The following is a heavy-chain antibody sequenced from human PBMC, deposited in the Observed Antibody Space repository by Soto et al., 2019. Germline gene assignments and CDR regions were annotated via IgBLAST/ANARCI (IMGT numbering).Heavy chain of an antibody. CDR1: GFGFSGSA. J-gene: IGHJ1*01. CDR2: IRSKGNNYAT. CDR3: TRLSMSESAGFQP. V-gene: IGHV3-73*02. Sequence: EVQLVESGGDLVQPGGSLKLSCAASGFGFSGSAMHWVRQASGKGLEWVGRIRSKGNNYATAYAASVTGRFTISRDDSKNPAYLQMNSLTSEDTAVYYCTRLSMSESAGFQPWGQGTLVTVSS. D-gene: IGHD3-3*01.